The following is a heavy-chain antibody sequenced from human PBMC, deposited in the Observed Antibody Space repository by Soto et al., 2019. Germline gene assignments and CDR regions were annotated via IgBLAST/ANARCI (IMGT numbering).Heavy chain of an antibody. J-gene: IGHJ4*02. CDR1: GFTVSSNY. D-gene: IGHD6-13*01. V-gene: IGHV3-66*01. CDR3: ARVPAAGIFDY. CDR2: IYSGGST. Sequence: EVQLVESGGGLVQPGGSLRLSCAASGFTVSSNYMSWVRQAPGKGLEWVSVIYSGGSTYYADSVKGRFTISRDNSKNTLYLQMTSLRAEDTAVYYCARVPAAGIFDYWGQGTLVTVSS.